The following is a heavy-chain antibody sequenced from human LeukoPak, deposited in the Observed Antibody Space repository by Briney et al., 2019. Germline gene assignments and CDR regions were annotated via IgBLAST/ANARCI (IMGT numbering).Heavy chain of an antibody. CDR3: ASVRNYYYGMDV. V-gene: IGHV4-34*01. CDR2: INHSGST. CDR1: GGSITNYN. J-gene: IGHJ6*02. Sequence: PSETLSLTCTVSGGSITNYNWNWIRQPPGKGLEWIGEINHSGSTNYNPSLKSRVTISVDTSKNQFSLKLSSVTAADTAVYYCASVRNYYYGMDVWGQGTTVTVSS.